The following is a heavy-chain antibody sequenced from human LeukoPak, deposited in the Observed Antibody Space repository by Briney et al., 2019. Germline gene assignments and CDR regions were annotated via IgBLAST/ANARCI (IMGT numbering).Heavy chain of an antibody. V-gene: IGHV3-74*01. D-gene: IGHD1-26*01. J-gene: IGHJ3*02. CDR3: ARRGLVGATDAFDI. CDR2: INMDGTTT. CDR1: GFTFSSNW. Sequence: GGSLRLSCAASGFTFSSNWMHWVRQTPGKGLLWVSRINMDGTTTTYADSVKGRFTISRDNAKNTLYLQMNSLTVEDTAVYYCARRGLVGATDAFDIWGQGTMVTVSS.